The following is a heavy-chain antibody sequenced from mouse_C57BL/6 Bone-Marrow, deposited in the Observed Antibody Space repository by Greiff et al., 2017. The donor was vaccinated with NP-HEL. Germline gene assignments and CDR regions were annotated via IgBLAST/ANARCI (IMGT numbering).Heavy chain of an antibody. Sequence: VKLQQSGAELVKPGASVKISCKASGYAFSSYWMNWVKQRPGKGLEWIGQIYPGDGDTNYNGKFKGKATLTADKSSSTAYMQLSSLTSEDSAVYFCARRGYGNPSYWYFDVWGTGTTVTVSS. V-gene: IGHV1-80*01. J-gene: IGHJ1*03. D-gene: IGHD2-10*02. CDR1: GYAFSSYW. CDR3: ARRGYGNPSYWYFDV. CDR2: IYPGDGDT.